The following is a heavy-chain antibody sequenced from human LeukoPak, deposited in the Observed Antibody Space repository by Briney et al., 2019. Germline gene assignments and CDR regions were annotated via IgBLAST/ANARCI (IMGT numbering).Heavy chain of an antibody. CDR3: AKDGDSVTGFRFYYYYMDV. V-gene: IGHV3-48*03. J-gene: IGHJ6*03. CDR1: GFTFSSYE. CDR2: ISSSGSTI. Sequence: PGGSLRLSCAASGFTFSSYEMNWVRQAPGKGLEWVSYISSSGSTIYYADSVKGRFTISRDNSKNTLYLQMNSLRAEDTAVYYCAKDGDSVTGFRFYYYYMDVWGKGTTVTVSS. D-gene: IGHD3-9*01.